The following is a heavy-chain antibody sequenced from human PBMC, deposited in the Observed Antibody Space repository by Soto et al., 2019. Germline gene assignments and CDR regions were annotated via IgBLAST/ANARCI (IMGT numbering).Heavy chain of an antibody. Sequence: ASVKVSCKASGYSFTNSGFCWVRQVPGQGLEWMGYISPSSGYTTYAPNLQERVIMTTDSSTTTVYMELRSLTSDDTAVYYCAREMWTRSGPQNFFDYWGQGALVTVSS. CDR3: AREMWTRSGPQNFFDY. CDR2: ISPSSGYT. D-gene: IGHD6-25*01. V-gene: IGHV1-18*01. CDR1: GYSFTNSG. J-gene: IGHJ4*02.